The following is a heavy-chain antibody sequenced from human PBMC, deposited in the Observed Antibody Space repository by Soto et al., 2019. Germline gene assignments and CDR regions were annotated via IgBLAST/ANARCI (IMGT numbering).Heavy chain of an antibody. Sequence: GGSLRLSCAASGFTFSSYWMHWVRQAPGKGLVWVSRINSNGRSTSYADSVKGRFTISRDNAKNTLYLQMNSLRAEDTAVYYCVREYYDSSSYLNWFDPWGQGTLVTVSS. CDR1: GFTFSSYW. CDR2: INSNGRST. CDR3: VREYYDSSSYLNWFDP. V-gene: IGHV3-74*01. J-gene: IGHJ5*02. D-gene: IGHD3-22*01.